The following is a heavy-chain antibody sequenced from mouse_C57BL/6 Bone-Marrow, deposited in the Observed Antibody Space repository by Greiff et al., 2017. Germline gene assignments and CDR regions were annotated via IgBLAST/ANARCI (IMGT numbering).Heavy chain of an antibody. CDR2: IDPEIGDT. CDR3: ASFDGNYFDF. V-gene: IGHV14-4*01. Sequence: VQLQQSGAELVRPGASVKLSCTASGFNIKDDYIHWVKQRTEQGLEWIGWIDPEIGDTEYASKFQGKAPITSDTSSNTAYLQLSSLTSEYTSVYYCASFDGNYFDFWGQGTPLTVAS. CDR1: GFNIKDDY. D-gene: IGHD2-3*01. J-gene: IGHJ2*01.